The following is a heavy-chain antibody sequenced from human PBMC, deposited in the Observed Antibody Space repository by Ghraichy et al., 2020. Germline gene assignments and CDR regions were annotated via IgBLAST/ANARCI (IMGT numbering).Heavy chain of an antibody. CDR3: ARPKKQQMRLPVDY. J-gene: IGHJ4*02. CDR1: EFTFGTYA. V-gene: IGHV3-23*01. Sequence: GGSLRLSCAASEFTFGTYAMSWVRRAPGKGLEWVSAISGSGDITYYADSVKGRFTISRDNSKSTLYLQLNSLRVDDTAEYYCARPKKQQMRLPVDYWGQGTLVTVSS. CDR2: ISGSGDIT. D-gene: IGHD1/OR15-1a*01.